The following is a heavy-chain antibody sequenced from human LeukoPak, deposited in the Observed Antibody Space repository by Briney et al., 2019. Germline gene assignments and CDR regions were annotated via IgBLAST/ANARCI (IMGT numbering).Heavy chain of an antibody. CDR3: ARGRFLEWLPYYYYYGMDV. J-gene: IGHJ6*02. D-gene: IGHD3-3*01. V-gene: IGHV1-18*01. CDR2: ISAYNGNT. Sequence: ASVKVSCKASGYTFTIYGISWVRQAPGQGLEWMGWISAYNGNTNYAQKLQGRVTMTTDTSTSTAYMELRSLRSDDTAVYYCARGRFLEWLPYYYYYGMDVWGQGTTVTVSS. CDR1: GYTFTIYG.